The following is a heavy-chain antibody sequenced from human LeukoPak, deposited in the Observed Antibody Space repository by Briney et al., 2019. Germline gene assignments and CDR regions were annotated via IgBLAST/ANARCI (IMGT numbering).Heavy chain of an antibody. V-gene: IGHV3-21*01. CDR2: ISSSSSYI. D-gene: IGHD2-2*02. CDR1: GFTFSSYS. J-gene: IGHJ6*03. Sequence: GGSLRLPCAASGFTFSSYSMNWVRQAPGKGLEWVSSISSSSSYIYYADSVKGRFTISRDNAKNSLYLQMNSLRAEDTAVYYCARVFCSSTSCYMFVWGYYYMDVWGKGTTVTVSS. CDR3: ARVFCSSTSCYMFVWGYYYMDV.